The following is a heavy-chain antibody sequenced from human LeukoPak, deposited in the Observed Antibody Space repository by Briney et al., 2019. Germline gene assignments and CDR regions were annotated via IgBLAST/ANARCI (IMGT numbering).Heavy chain of an antibody. D-gene: IGHD4-11*01. CDR3: ARLPVDYSNQP. CDR1: GFTFSSYS. CDR2: ISSSSSYI. J-gene: IGHJ5*02. Sequence: GGSLRLSCAASGFTFSSYSMNWVRQAPGKGLEWVSSISSSSSYIYYADSVKGRFTISRDNAKNSLYLQMNSLRAEDTALYYCARLPVDYSNQPWGQGTLVTVSS. V-gene: IGHV3-21*04.